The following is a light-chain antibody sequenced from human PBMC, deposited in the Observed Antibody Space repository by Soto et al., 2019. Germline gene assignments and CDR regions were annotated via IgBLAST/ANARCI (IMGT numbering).Light chain of an antibody. V-gene: IGLV1-40*01. CDR2: SNT. Sequence: QSVLTQPPSVSGAPGQRVTISCTGSSSSVGAGYDVHWYQHLPGTAPKLLIFSNTNRPSGVPDRFSGSKSGTSVSLAIAGLQAEDEGDYYCQSYDNSLSAVGFGGGTKLTVL. CDR3: QSYDNSLSAVG. CDR1: SSSVGAGYD. J-gene: IGLJ2*01.